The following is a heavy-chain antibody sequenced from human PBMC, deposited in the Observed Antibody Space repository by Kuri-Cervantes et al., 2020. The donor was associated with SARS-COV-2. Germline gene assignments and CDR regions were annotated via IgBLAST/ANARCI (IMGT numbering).Heavy chain of an antibody. CDR2: ISYEGKKQ. V-gene: IGHV3-30*03. D-gene: IGHD2-15*01. CDR1: GFTFKNFG. CDR3: ARGGGEWGRLRGSTHYYGMDV. Sequence: GGSLRLSCVASGFTFKNFGMHWVRQAPGKGLEWVAVISYEGKKQYYGDSVKGRFTISRDSSTNTLYLQMNSLSREDTAVYYCARGGGEWGRLRGSTHYYGMDVWGQGTAVTVSS. J-gene: IGHJ6*02.